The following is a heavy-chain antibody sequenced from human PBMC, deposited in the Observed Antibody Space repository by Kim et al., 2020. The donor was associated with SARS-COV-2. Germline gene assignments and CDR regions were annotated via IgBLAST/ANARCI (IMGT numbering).Heavy chain of an antibody. CDR1: GYSFTSYW. V-gene: IGHV5-51*01. J-gene: IGHJ4*02. CDR2: IYPGDSDT. D-gene: IGHD1-20*01. CDR3: ARPTPEINGTIGGFDY. Sequence: GESLKISCKGSGYSFTSYWIGWVRQMPGKGLEWMGIIYPGDSDTRYSPSFQGQVTISADKSISTAYLQWSSLKASDTAMYYCARPTPEINGTIGGFDYWGQGTLVTVSS.